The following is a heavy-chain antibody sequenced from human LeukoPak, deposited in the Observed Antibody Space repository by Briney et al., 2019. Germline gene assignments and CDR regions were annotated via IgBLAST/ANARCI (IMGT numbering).Heavy chain of an antibody. D-gene: IGHD6-6*01. CDR2: ISAYNGNT. Sequence: ASVKVSCKPSGYTFTSYGISWVRQAPGQGLEWMGWISAYNGNTNYAQKLQGRVTMTTDTSTSTAYMELRSLRSDDTAVYYCARDSIAARPYYYYGMDVWGQGTTVTVSS. V-gene: IGHV1-18*01. J-gene: IGHJ6*02. CDR3: ARDSIAARPYYYYGMDV. CDR1: GYTFTSYG.